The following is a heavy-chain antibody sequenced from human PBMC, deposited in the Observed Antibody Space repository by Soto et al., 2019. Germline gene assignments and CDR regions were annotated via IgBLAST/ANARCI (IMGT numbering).Heavy chain of an antibody. Sequence: QVPLVQSGAEVKKPGASVKVSCKASGDTFNSYGISWVRQAPGQGLERMGWISAYNGHTNYAQKLQGRVTMTTDASTSTAYMELRSLRSDDTPVYYGATCGYRNYFYYYMDVWGKGTAVTVYS. D-gene: IGHD3-22*01. V-gene: IGHV1-18*01. CDR3: ATCGYRNYFYYYMDV. CDR2: ISAYNGHT. CDR1: GDTFNSYG. J-gene: IGHJ6*03.